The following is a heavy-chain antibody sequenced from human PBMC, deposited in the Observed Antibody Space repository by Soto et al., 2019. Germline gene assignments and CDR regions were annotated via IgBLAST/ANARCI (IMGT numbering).Heavy chain of an antibody. D-gene: IGHD1-7*01. V-gene: IGHV1-46*01. Sequence: ASVKVSCKXSGYTFFKYFIHWVRQAPGQGLEWIGIINPSRGSATYGPIFQGRVSLTTDMPTSTVYMELSSQRSEDTAIYYCARPLIGNTIDLWGQGTSVTVSS. J-gene: IGHJ3*01. CDR1: GYTFFKYF. CDR2: INPSRGSA. CDR3: ARPLIGNTIDL.